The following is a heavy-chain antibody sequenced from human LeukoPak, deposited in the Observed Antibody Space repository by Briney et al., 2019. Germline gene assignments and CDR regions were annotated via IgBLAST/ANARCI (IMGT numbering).Heavy chain of an antibody. J-gene: IGHJ5*02. CDR3: ARDRGYDILTGYYNVRWFDP. V-gene: IGHV7-4-1*02. CDR1: GYTFTSYA. Sequence: ASVKVSCKASGYTFTSYAMNWVRQAPGQGLEWMGWINTNAGNPTYAQGFTGRFVFSLDTSVSTAYLQISSLKAEDTAVYYCARDRGYDILTGYYNVRWFDPWGQGTLVTVSS. CDR2: INTNAGNP. D-gene: IGHD3-9*01.